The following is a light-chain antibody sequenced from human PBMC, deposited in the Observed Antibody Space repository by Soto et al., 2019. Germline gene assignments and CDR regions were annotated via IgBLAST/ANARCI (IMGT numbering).Light chain of an antibody. Sequence: ELMMTQSPATLSVSPGARVTLSCRASQSVSRNLAWYQQKPGQAPRLLIYGASTRATGIPARISGSGSGTEFTLTISSLQSEDLAVYYCQQYNNWPPITFGQGTRLEIK. J-gene: IGKJ5*01. V-gene: IGKV3-15*01. CDR2: GAS. CDR1: QSVSRN. CDR3: QQYNNWPPIT.